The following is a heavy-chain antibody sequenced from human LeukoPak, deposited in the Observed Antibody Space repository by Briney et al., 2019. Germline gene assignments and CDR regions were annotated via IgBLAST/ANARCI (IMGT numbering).Heavy chain of an antibody. CDR3: ARDESGIAAAGTANDY. CDR1: GGTFSSYA. CDR2: IIPILGIA. V-gene: IGHV1-69*10. J-gene: IGHJ4*02. D-gene: IGHD6-13*01. Sequence: SVKVSCKASGGTFSSYAISWVRQAPGQGLEWMGGIIPILGIANYAQKFQGRVTITADKSTSTAYMELSSLRSEDTAVYYCARDESGIAAAGTANDYWGQGTLVTVSS.